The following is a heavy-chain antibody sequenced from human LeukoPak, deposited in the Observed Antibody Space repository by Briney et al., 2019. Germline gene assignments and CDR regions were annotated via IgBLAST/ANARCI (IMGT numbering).Heavy chain of an antibody. D-gene: IGHD5-12*01. CDR3: AKDCSDYDCFDY. CDR1: GFSFSSYE. Sequence: PGGSLRLSCAASGFSFSSYEMNWVRQAPGKGLEWVANIKQDGSEKYYVDSVKGRFTISRDNAKNSLYLQMNSLRAEDTAVYYCAKDCSDYDCFDYWGQGTLVTVSS. J-gene: IGHJ4*02. V-gene: IGHV3-7*03. CDR2: IKQDGSEK.